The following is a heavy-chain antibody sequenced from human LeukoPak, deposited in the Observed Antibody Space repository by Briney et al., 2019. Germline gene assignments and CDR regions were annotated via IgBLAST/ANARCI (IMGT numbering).Heavy chain of an antibody. V-gene: IGHV3-30*04. Sequence: GGSLRLSCAASGFTFSSYAMHWVRQAPGKGLEWVAVISYDGSNKYYADSVKGRFTISRDNSKNTLYLQMNSLRAEDTAVYYCARAGVEYGDYRYYFDYWGQGTLVTVSS. CDR2: ISYDGSNK. J-gene: IGHJ4*02. CDR3: ARAGVEYGDYRYYFDY. D-gene: IGHD4-17*01. CDR1: GFTFSSYA.